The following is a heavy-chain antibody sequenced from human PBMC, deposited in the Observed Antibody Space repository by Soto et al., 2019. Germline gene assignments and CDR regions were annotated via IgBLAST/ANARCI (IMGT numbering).Heavy chain of an antibody. CDR1: GFTFSSYG. CDR2: ISYDGSNK. D-gene: IGHD3-3*01. CDR3: AKDPGVYYDFFHNWFDP. V-gene: IGHV3-30*18. J-gene: IGHJ5*02. Sequence: GGSLRLSCAASGFTFSSYGMHWVRQAPGKGLEWVAVISYDGSNKYYADSVKGRFTISRDNSKNTLYLQMNSLRAEDTAVYYCAKDPGVYYDFFHNWFDPWGQGTLVTVSS.